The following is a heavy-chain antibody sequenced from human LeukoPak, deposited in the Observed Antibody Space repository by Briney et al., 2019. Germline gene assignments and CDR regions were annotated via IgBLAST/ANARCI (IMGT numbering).Heavy chain of an antibody. V-gene: IGHV1-69*04. CDR2: ITPILGIA. CDR1: GGTFSSYA. J-gene: IGHJ4*02. D-gene: IGHD2-2*01. CDR3: ARDFSSSVREN. Sequence: GSSVKVSCKASGGTFSSYAISWVRQAPGQGLEWMGRITPILGIANYAQKFQDRVTMTIDTSTTTVYMELRSLMSDDTAVYYCARDFSSSVRENWGQGTLVTVSS.